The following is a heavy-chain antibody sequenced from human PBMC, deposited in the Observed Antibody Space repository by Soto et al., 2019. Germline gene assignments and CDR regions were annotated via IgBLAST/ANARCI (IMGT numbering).Heavy chain of an antibody. V-gene: IGHV3-48*02. CDR3: ARDGVTMVRGQYYYYYGMDV. J-gene: IGHJ6*02. CDR1: GFTFSSYS. D-gene: IGHD3-10*01. Sequence: EVQLVESGGGLVQPGGSLRLSCAASGFTFSSYSMNWVRQAPGKGLEWVSYISSSSSTIYYADSVKGRFTISRDNAKNSLYLQMNSLRDEEKAVYYCARDGVTMVRGQYYYYYGMDVWGQGNTVHVSS. CDR2: ISSSSSTI.